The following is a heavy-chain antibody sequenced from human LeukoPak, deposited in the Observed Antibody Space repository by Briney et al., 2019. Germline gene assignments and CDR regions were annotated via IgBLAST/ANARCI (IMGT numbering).Heavy chain of an antibody. V-gene: IGHV4-61*02. Sequence: SETLSLTCTVSGGSISSGSYYWSWIRQPAGKGLEWIGRIYTSGSTNYNPSLKSRVTISVDTSKNQFSPKLSSVTAADTAVYYCARDRLQYYYDSSGYGLFDPWGQGTLVTVSS. D-gene: IGHD3-22*01. J-gene: IGHJ5*02. CDR1: GGSISSGSYY. CDR3: ARDRLQYYYDSSGYGLFDP. CDR2: IYTSGST.